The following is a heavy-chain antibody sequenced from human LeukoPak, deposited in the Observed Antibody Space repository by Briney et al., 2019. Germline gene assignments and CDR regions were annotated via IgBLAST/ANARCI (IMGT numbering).Heavy chain of an antibody. CDR3: AGLRRAYYYYMDV. CDR2: ISGSGNYI. Sequence: GGSLRLSCAASEVTFSTYTMTWVRQAPGKGLEWVSSISGSGNYIYYADSLKGRFTISTDNANNLLFLQMSSLRAEDTAVYFCAGLRRAYYYYMDVWGKGTTVTVSS. J-gene: IGHJ6*03. CDR1: EVTFSTYT. V-gene: IGHV3-21*06.